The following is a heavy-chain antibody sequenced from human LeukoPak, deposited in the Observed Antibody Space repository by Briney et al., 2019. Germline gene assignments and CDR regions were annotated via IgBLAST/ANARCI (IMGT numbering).Heavy chain of an antibody. CDR3: ARERWHCRVNCYSVYYYALDV. CDR1: GYTFTNYA. V-gene: IGHV1-3*01. Sequence: GASVKVSCKGSGYTFTNYAVHWVRRAPGQRLEWLGWINPRNGDTKYSLNFQGRVTVTSDTSAATAYVELNSLTSEDTAVYYCARERWHCRVNCYSVYYYALDVWGQGTTVTVSS. CDR2: INPRNGDT. J-gene: IGHJ6*02. D-gene: IGHD2-15*01.